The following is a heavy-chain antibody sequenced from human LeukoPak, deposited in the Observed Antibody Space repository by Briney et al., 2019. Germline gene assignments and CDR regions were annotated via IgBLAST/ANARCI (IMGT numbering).Heavy chain of an antibody. V-gene: IGHV4-39*01. CDR1: GGSISSTSYY. J-gene: IGHJ3*01. Sequence: SETLSHTCAVSGGSISSTSYYWAWIRQPPGKGLEWIGTICYSGSTYHNPSLKSRVTMSVDTSRNQFSLKLSSVDAADTAVYYCAKAGVRYFDSSGLYAFDFWGQGTTVTVSS. CDR2: ICYSGST. D-gene: IGHD3-22*01. CDR3: AKAGVRYFDSSGLYAFDF.